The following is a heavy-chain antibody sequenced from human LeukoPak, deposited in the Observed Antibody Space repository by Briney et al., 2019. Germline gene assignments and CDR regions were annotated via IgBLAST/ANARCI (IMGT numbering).Heavy chain of an antibody. V-gene: IGHV4-31*03. Sequence: SETLSLTCTVSGGSISSGGYYWSWVRQHPGKGLEWIGYIYYSGSTYYNPSLKSRVTISVDTSKNQFSLKLSSVTAADTAVYYCARANRVIVPFDYWGQGTLVTVSS. CDR1: GGSISSGGYY. CDR3: ARANRVIVPFDY. D-gene: IGHD3-16*02. J-gene: IGHJ4*02. CDR2: IYYSGST.